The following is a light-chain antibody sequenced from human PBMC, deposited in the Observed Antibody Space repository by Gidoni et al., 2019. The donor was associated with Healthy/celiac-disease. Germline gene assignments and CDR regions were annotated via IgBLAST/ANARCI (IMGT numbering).Light chain of an antibody. CDR2: DVS. CDR3: CSYAVSYKGV. Sequence: QTALTQPRSESGSPGQSVTISCTRTSSEVGGYNYVSWYQQHPGKAPKLMIYDVSKRPSGVPVRFSGSKSGNTASLTISGLQAEDEAYYYCCSYAVSYKGVFGGGTKLTVL. CDR1: SSEVGGYNY. J-gene: IGLJ3*02. V-gene: IGLV2-11*01.